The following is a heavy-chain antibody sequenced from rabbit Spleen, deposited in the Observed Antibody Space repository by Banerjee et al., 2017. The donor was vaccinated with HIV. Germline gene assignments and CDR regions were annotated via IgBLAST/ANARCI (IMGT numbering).Heavy chain of an antibody. V-gene: IGHV1S7*01. D-gene: IGHD6-1*01. Sequence: QLEESAGGLVQPGGSLKLSCKASGFTLSSYYMNWVRQAPGKGLEWIGYIDPVFGITYYANWVNGRFSISRENAQNTVFLQMTSLTAADTATYFCARVPTSPDYGLNRLNLWGPGTLVTVS. CDR3: ARVPTSPDYGLNRLNL. CDR2: IDPVFGIT. CDR1: GFTLSSYY. J-gene: IGHJ3*01.